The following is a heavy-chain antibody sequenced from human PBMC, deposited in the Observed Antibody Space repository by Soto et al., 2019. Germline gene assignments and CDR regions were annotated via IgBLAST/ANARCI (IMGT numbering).Heavy chain of an antibody. CDR1: GGTFSSYT. CDR3: ARADYDFWSGPAENNYYYYYMDV. D-gene: IGHD3-3*01. CDR2: IIPILGIA. V-gene: IGHV1-69*02. Sequence: QVQLVQSGAEVKKPGSSVKVSCKASGGTFSSYTISWVRQAPGQGLEWMGRIIPILGIANYAQKFQGRVTITADKSTSTAYMELSSLRSEDTAVYYCARADYDFWSGPAENNYYYYYMDVWGKGTTVTVSS. J-gene: IGHJ6*03.